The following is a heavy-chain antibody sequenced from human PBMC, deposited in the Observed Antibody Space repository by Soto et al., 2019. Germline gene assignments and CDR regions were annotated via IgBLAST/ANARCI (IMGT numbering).Heavy chain of an antibody. CDR1: GFLFSNAW. Sequence: EVQLVESGGGLMKPGGSLRLSCEASGFLFSNAWMTWVRQAPGKGLEWVGHIKNETDGGTADYAAPVKGRFTMSRDESKKTLYLPRNSLKTEDSAMYYCTTVVTPYVYHSVAVPYYFENWGRGTLVAVSS. CDR3: TTVVTPYVYHSVAVPYYFEN. V-gene: IGHV3-15*01. CDR2: IKNETDGGTA. J-gene: IGHJ4*02. D-gene: IGHD3-10*02.